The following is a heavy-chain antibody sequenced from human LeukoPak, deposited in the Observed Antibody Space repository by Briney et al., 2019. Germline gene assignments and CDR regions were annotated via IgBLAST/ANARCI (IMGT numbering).Heavy chain of an antibody. V-gene: IGHV4-59*01. CDR3: AREGTYGWYNWFDP. Sequence: PSETLSLTCTVSGGSISTYYWSWIRQPPGKGLEWLGYMYRTGSTNYNPSLKSRVTITPDTSKNQFSLRLTSVTAADTAVYYCAREGTYGWYNWFDPWGQGTLVTVSS. CDR2: MYRTGST. D-gene: IGHD6-19*01. CDR1: GGSISTYY. J-gene: IGHJ5*02.